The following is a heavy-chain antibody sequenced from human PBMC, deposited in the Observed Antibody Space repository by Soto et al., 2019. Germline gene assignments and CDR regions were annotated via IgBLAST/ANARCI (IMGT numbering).Heavy chain of an antibody. CDR1: GLTFSNYG. Sequence: QEQLVESGGGVVHPGTSMRLSCAASGLTFSNYGMHWVRQAPGKGLEWVAVIWYDGVTKFYADSVQGRFSISRDNSKNTLYLQMNSLRAEDTAVYFCATVDNYYGSAFWGQGTLVTVSP. D-gene: IGHD3-10*01. CDR3: ATVDNYYGSAF. V-gene: IGHV3-33*01. CDR2: IWYDGVTK. J-gene: IGHJ4*02.